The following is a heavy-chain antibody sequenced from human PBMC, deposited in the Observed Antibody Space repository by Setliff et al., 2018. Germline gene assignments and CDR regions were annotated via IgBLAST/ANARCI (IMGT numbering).Heavy chain of an antibody. CDR1: GGSISSYY. Sequence: KTSETLSLTCTVSGGSISSYYWSWIRQPAGKGLEWIGHIYIGGSANYNPSLKSRVTMSIDTSKNQFSLKLNSVTAADMAVYYCAREQWLDPPGYYYMDVWPKGPRSPS. J-gene: IGHJ6*03. CDR2: IYIGGSA. V-gene: IGHV4-4*07. D-gene: IGHD6-19*01. CDR3: AREQWLDPPGYYYMDV.